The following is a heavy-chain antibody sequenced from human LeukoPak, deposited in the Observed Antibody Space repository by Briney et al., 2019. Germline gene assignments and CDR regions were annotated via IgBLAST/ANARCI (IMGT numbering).Heavy chain of an antibody. CDR3: ARDFGSLEDYFDY. D-gene: IGHD3-10*01. Sequence: PGGSLRLSCAASGFTFSSYWMSWVRQAPGKGLEWVANINEDGSDKYYVDSVKGRFTISRDNAKNSLYLQMNSLRAEDTAIYYCARDFGSLEDYFDYWGQGTLVTVSS. J-gene: IGHJ4*02. CDR1: GFTFSSYW. CDR2: INEDGSDK. V-gene: IGHV3-7*03.